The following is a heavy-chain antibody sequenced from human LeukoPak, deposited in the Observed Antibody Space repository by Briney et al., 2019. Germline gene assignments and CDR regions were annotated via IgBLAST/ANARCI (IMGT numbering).Heavy chain of an antibody. CDR1: GFTFSSYS. J-gene: IGHJ5*02. CDR2: ISSSSSTI. V-gene: IGHV3-48*01. D-gene: IGHD1-14*01. CDR3: ARDFATRVKKPDWFDP. Sequence: PGGSLRLPCAASGFTFSSYSMNWVRQAPGKGLEWVSYISSSSSTIYYADSVKGRFTISRDNAKNSLYLQMNSLRAEDTAVYYCARDFATRVKKPDWFDPWGQGTLVTVSS.